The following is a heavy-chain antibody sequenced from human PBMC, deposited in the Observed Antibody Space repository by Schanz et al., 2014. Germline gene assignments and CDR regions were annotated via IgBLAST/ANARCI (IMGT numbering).Heavy chain of an antibody. J-gene: IGHJ6*02. CDR1: GYTFTSYG. D-gene: IGHD3-10*01. CDR2: ISAFDDKT. CDR3: VRDAGWAFGDYHGMDV. Sequence: QGQLVQSGAEVKKPGASVKVSCKASGYTFTSYGITWVRQAPGQGLEWMGWISAFDDKTDYAQNFQGRLIMTTDTSTSTAYMELRSLISDDTAVYYCVRDAGWAFGDYHGMDVWGQGTSVTVSS. V-gene: IGHV1-18*01.